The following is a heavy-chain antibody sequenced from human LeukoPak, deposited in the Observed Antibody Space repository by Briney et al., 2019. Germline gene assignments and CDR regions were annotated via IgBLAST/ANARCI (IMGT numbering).Heavy chain of an antibody. D-gene: IGHD3-10*01. CDR2: IYSGGST. J-gene: IGHJ6*02. CDR1: GFTVSSNY. CDR3: AKDEKPFMVRGSLGMDV. V-gene: IGHV3-53*01. Sequence: GGSLRLSCTASGFTVSSNYMSWVRQAPGKGLEWVSVIYSGGSTYYADSVKGRFTISRDNSKNTLYLQMNSLRAEDTAVYYCAKDEKPFMVRGSLGMDVWGQGTTVTVSS.